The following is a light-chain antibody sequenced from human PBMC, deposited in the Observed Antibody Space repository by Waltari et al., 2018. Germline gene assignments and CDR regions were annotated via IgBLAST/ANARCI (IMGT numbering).Light chain of an antibody. Sequence: DIQMTQSPSTLSASVGDRVTITCRASQSISSWLAWYQQKPGKAPKLLLYKASSLESGVPSRFSGSGSGTEFPLTISSLQPDDFATYYCQQYNSYSLYTFGQGTKLEIK. J-gene: IGKJ2*01. V-gene: IGKV1-5*03. CDR2: KAS. CDR1: QSISSW. CDR3: QQYNSYSLYT.